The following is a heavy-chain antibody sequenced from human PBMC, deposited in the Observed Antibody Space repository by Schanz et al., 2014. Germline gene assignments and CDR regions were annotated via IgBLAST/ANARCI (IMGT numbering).Heavy chain of an antibody. D-gene: IGHD4-17*01. CDR1: GFNFSSYS. V-gene: IGHV3-21*01. CDR3: ARKMKLGVYGGKGHDSLDI. Sequence: EVQLLESGGGLVEPGGSLRLSCAASGFNFSSYSLNWVRQAPGKGLEWVSSISYGTSYIYYAESVKGRFTISRDNAKNSLYLQMNGLRAEDTAVYYCARKMKLGVYGGKGHDSLDIWGQGTMVTVSS. CDR2: ISYGTSYI. J-gene: IGHJ3*02.